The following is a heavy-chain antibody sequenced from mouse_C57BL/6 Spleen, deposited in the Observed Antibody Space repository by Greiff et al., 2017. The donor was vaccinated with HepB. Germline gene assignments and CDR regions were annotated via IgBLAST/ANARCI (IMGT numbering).Heavy chain of an antibody. Sequence: QVQLQQSGAELIKPGASVKLSCKATGYTFTGYWIAWVKQKPGHGLEWIREILPGSGITNYNEKFKGKATFTANTSSNTAYMQLSSLTTEDSAIYYGARELLRYVSHFDYRGQGTTLTVSS. D-gene: IGHD1-1*01. CDR2: ILPGSGIT. J-gene: IGHJ2*01. CDR3: ARELLRYVSHFDY. CDR1: GYTFTGYW. V-gene: IGHV1-9*01.